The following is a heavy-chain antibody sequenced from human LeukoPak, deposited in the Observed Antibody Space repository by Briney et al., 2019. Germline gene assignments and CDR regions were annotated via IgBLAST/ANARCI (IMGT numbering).Heavy chain of an antibody. D-gene: IGHD4-23*01. CDR1: GGSFSGYY. CDR2: INHSGST. J-gene: IGHJ4*02. Sequence: SETLSLTCAVYGGSFSGYYWSWIRQPPGKGLEWIGEINHSGSTNYNPSLKSRVTISVDTFKNQFSLKLSSVTAADTAVYYCARGVTSKGNDYWGQGTLVTVSS. CDR3: ARGVTSKGNDY. V-gene: IGHV4-34*01.